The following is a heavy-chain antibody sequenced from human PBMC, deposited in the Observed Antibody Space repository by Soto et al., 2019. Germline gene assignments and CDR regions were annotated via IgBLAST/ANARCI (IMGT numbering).Heavy chain of an antibody. Sequence: QVQLQESGPGLVKPSQTLSLTCTVSGGSISSGGCYWSWIRQHPGKGLEWIGYIYYSGSTYSNPSLKSRVTISVDTSKNQYSLKLSSVPDADTAVYYCAFGGRYSYRHYYGMDVWGQGTTVTVSS. CDR1: GGSISSGGCY. V-gene: IGHV4-31*03. D-gene: IGHD5-18*01. CDR3: AFGGRYSYRHYYGMDV. CDR2: IYYSGST. J-gene: IGHJ6*02.